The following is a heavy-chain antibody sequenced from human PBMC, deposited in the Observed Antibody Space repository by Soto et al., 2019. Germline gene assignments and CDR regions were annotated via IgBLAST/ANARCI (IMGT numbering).Heavy chain of an antibody. CDR1: GGSISGGVYY. V-gene: IGHV4-30-4*01. D-gene: IGHD4-17*01. J-gene: IGHJ2*01. Sequence: QVQLQESGPGLVKPSETLSLTCTVSGGSISGGVYYWSWIRQPPGKGLEWIGYIYASVSTYYNPSLKSRFTISVDTSNNQFSLRLTSVTAADSAVYYCAREVIPLTTDWYFDLWGRGTLGTVSP. CDR2: IYASVST. CDR3: AREVIPLTTDWYFDL.